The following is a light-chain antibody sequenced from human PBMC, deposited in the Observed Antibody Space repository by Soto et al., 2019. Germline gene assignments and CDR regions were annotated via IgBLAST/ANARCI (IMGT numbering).Light chain of an antibody. CDR1: SSDVGTYNL. Sequence: QSALTQPASVSGSPGQSITISCTGTSSDVGTYNLVSWYQHHPGKAPKLMIYAGSERPSGVSSRFSGFKSGSTASLTISGLQAEDEADYYCCSYAGSSTYVFGTGTKVTVL. J-gene: IGLJ1*01. CDR2: AGS. CDR3: CSYAGSSTYV. V-gene: IGLV2-23*01.